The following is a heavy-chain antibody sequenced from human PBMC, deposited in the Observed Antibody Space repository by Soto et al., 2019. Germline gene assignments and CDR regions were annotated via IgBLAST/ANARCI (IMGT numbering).Heavy chain of an antibody. CDR1: GFTFSSYA. CDR3: ARDRIYSSSWFDY. Sequence: GGSLRLSSAASGFTFSSYAMHRVRQAPGKGLEWVAVISYDGSNKYYADSVKGRFTISRDNSKNTLYLQMNSLRAEDTAVYYCARDRIYSSSWFDYWGQGTLVTVSS. D-gene: IGHD6-13*01. J-gene: IGHJ5*01. V-gene: IGHV3-30-3*01. CDR2: ISYDGSNK.